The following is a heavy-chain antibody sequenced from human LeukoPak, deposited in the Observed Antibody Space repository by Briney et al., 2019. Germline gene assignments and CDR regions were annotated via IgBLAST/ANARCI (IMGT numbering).Heavy chain of an antibody. CDR2: IKQDGSEK. Sequence: GGSLRLSCAASGFTFSSYWMTWVRQALGRGLEWVANIKQDGSEKYYVDSVKGRFTISRDNAKNSLYLQMNSLRAEDTAVYYCARDSSGAFDHWGQGTLVTVSS. CDR1: GFTFSSYW. CDR3: ARDSSGAFDH. V-gene: IGHV3-7*03. J-gene: IGHJ4*02. D-gene: IGHD3-10*01.